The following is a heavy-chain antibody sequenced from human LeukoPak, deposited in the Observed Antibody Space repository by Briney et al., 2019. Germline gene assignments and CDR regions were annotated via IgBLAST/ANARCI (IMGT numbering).Heavy chain of an antibody. J-gene: IGHJ6*03. Sequence: SETLSLTCTVSGGSISSGSYYWSWIRQPAGKGLEWIGRIYTSGSTNYNPSLKSRVTISVDTSKNQFSLKLSSVTAADTAVYYCAGRSVVIIPPFYYYYMDVWGKGTTVTVSS. CDR2: IYTSGST. CDR3: AGRSVVIIPPFYYYYMDV. V-gene: IGHV4-61*02. D-gene: IGHD3-3*01. CDR1: GGSISSGSYY.